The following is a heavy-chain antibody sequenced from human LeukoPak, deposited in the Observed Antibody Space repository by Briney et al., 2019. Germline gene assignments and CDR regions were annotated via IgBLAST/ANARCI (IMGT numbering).Heavy chain of an antibody. CDR3: ARGYCSGGSCYNWFAP. Sequence: SETLSLTCTVSGGSISSSSYYWGWIRQPPGKGLEWIGSIYYSGSTYYNPSLKSRVTISVDTSKNQFSLKLISVTAADTAVYYCARGYCSGGSCYNWFAPWGQGTLVTFSS. CDR1: GGSISSSSYY. J-gene: IGHJ5*02. CDR2: IYYSGST. D-gene: IGHD2-15*01. V-gene: IGHV4-39*07.